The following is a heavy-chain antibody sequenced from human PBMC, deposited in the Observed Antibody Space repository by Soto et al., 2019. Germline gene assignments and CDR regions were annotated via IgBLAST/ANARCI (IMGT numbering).Heavy chain of an antibody. D-gene: IGHD6-13*01. CDR2: ISYDGSNK. CDR1: GFTFSSYG. J-gene: IGHJ4*02. V-gene: IGHV3-30*03. Sequence: QVQLVESGGGVVQPGRSLRLSCAASGFTFSSYGMHWVRQAPGKGLEWVAVISYDGSNKYYADSVKGRFTISRDYSKNTLYLQMNSLRAEDTAVYYCATDGHSSSLDYWGQGTLVTVSS. CDR3: ATDGHSSSLDY.